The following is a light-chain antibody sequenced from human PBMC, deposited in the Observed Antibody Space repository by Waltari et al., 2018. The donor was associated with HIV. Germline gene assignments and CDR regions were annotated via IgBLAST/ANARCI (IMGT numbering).Light chain of an antibody. CDR1: STDSRFYQH. CDR2: DIN. Sequence: QSALTQPASVSGFLGQSINISCTGISTDSRFYQHVPWYQQHPGKIPRLIIFDINNRPSGVSDHFSGSRSGNSASLTFSGLQSGDEAHYYCASNRLDYTLIFGGGTKLTVL. J-gene: IGLJ2*01. V-gene: IGLV2-14*03. CDR3: ASNRLDYTLI.